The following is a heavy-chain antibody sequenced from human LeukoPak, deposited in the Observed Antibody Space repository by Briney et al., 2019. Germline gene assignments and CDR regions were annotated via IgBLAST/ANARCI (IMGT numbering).Heavy chain of an antibody. Sequence: GGSLRLSCAASGFSFRIYGMSWVRQAPGKGLEWVSSISGSGSGGSTYYADSVKGRFTISRDNSRNTVYLQMNSLRAADTAVYYCAKADNYYGMDVWGQGTTVTVSS. CDR2: ISGSGSGGST. CDR3: AKADNYYGMDV. V-gene: IGHV3-23*01. D-gene: IGHD2-15*01. CDR1: GFSFRIYG. J-gene: IGHJ6*02.